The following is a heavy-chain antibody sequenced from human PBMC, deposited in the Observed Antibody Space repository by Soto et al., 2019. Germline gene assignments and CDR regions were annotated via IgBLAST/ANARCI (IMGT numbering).Heavy chain of an antibody. D-gene: IGHD5-12*01. Sequence: SETLSLTCTVSGGSISSSSYYWGWIRQPPGKGLEWIGSIYYSGSTYYNPSLKSRVTISVDTSKNQFSLKLSSVTAADTAVYYCARRIKLGQWLHPFDYWGQGTLVTVSS. J-gene: IGHJ4*02. CDR3: ARRIKLGQWLHPFDY. CDR2: IYYSGST. V-gene: IGHV4-39*01. CDR1: GGSISSSSYY.